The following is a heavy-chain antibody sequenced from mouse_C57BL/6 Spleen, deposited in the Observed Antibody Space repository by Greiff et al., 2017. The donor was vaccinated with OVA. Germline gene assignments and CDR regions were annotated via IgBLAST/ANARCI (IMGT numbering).Heavy chain of an antibody. J-gene: IGHJ4*01. CDR3: ARNWESYYAMDY. Sequence: QVQLKQSGAELVKPGASVKLSCKASGYTFTSYWMHWVKQRPGQGLEWIGMIHPNSGSTNYNEKFKSKATLTVDKSSSTAYMQLSSLTSEDSAVYYCARNWESYYAMDYWGQGTSVTVSS. V-gene: IGHV1-64*01. D-gene: IGHD4-1*01. CDR2: IHPNSGST. CDR1: GYTFTSYW.